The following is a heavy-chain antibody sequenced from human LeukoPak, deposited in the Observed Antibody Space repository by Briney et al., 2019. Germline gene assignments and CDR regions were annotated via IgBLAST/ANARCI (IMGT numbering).Heavy chain of an antibody. CDR3: ARGADIVVVPAAMTWFDP. V-gene: IGHV3-21*01. D-gene: IGHD2-2*01. CDR2: ISSSSSYI. J-gene: IGHJ5*02. CDR1: GFTFGSYW. Sequence: GGSLRLSCAASGFTFGSYWMSWVRQAPGKGLEWVSSISSSSSYIYYADSVKGRFTISRDNAKNSLYLQMNSLRAEDTAVYYCARGADIVVVPAAMTWFDPWGQGTLVTVSS.